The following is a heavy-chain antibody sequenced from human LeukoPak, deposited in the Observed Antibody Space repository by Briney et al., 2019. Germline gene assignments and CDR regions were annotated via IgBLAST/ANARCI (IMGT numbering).Heavy chain of an antibody. J-gene: IGHJ3*01. CDR2: IRGGGAGA. Sequence: GGSLRLSCAASEFTFGNFAMSWVRQAPGKGLEWVSYIRGGGAGALYADSVKGRFTVSRDNSRSTLYLQMNSLRAEDTAVYYCAKCAQSYGNDAFDLWGPGTMVTVSS. CDR3: AKCAQSYGNDAFDL. V-gene: IGHV3-23*01. D-gene: IGHD3-16*01. CDR1: EFTFGNFA.